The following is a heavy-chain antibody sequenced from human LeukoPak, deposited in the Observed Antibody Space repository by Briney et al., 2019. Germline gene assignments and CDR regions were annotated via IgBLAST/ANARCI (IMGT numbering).Heavy chain of an antibody. CDR3: AKGPLWSFGELLAD. Sequence: QPGGSLRLSCAASGFTFSSYGMHWVRQAPGKGLEWVAVISYDGSNKYYADSVKGRFTISRDNSKNTLYLQMNSLRAEDTAVYYCAKGPLWSFGELLADWGQGTLVTVSS. CDR1: GFTFSSYG. CDR2: ISYDGSNK. V-gene: IGHV3-30*18. J-gene: IGHJ4*02. D-gene: IGHD1-7*01.